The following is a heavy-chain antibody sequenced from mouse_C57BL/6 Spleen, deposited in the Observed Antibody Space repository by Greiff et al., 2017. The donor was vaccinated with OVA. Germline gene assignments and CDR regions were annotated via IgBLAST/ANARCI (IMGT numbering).Heavy chain of an antibody. J-gene: IGHJ2*01. CDR3: AVITTVEGY. CDR2: IDPSDSYT. D-gene: IGHD1-1*01. V-gene: IGHV1-69*01. CDR1: GYTFTSYW. Sequence: QVQLKQPGAELVMPGASVKLSCKASGYTFTSYWMHWVKQRPGQGLEWIGEIDPSDSYTNYNQKFKGKSTLTVDKSSSTAYMQLSSLTSEDSAVYYCAVITTVEGYWGQGTTLTVSS.